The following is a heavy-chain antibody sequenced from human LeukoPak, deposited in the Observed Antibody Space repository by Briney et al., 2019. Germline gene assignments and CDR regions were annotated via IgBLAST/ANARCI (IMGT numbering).Heavy chain of an antibody. CDR3: AKEGDYAILTGYPRGIDY. J-gene: IGHJ4*02. CDR1: GVTFSGYA. D-gene: IGHD3-9*01. V-gene: IGHV3-23*01. Sequence: PRGSLRLSCAPSGVTFSGYAMSWVCQAPEEGLERGSAIIGSGCSTYYGGSVKSRFTISQDKSKSTLYMQMNRLRAENTAVYYCAKEGDYAILTGYPRGIDYWGQGTLVTVSS. CDR2: IIGSGCST.